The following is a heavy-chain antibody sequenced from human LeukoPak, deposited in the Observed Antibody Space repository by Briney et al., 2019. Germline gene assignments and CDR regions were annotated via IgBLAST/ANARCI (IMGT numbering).Heavy chain of an antibody. CDR3: ARLGYSSSWAFDY. CDR2: ISSSSSYI. V-gene: IGHV3-21*01. D-gene: IGHD6-13*01. CDR1: GFTFSSYS. J-gene: IGHJ4*02. Sequence: KAGGSLRLSCAASGFTFSSYSMNWVRQAPGKGLEWVSSISSSSSYIYYADSVKGRFTISRDNARNSLYLQMNSLRAEDTAVYYCARLGYSSSWAFDYWGQGTLVTASS.